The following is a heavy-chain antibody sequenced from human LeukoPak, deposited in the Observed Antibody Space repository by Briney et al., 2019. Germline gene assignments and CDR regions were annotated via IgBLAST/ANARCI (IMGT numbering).Heavy chain of an antibody. CDR3: ARTSADYYPDF. V-gene: IGHV4-59*01. CDR1: GGSISGYY. D-gene: IGHD4-11*01. Sequence: PSETLSLTRTVSGGSISGYYWSWIRQPPGKGLEWLGYIYYSGTTKYNPSLNSRVTISVDTSKNQFSLRLDSVTAAGTAVYYCARTSADYYPDFWGQGTLVTVSS. J-gene: IGHJ4*02. CDR2: IYYSGTT.